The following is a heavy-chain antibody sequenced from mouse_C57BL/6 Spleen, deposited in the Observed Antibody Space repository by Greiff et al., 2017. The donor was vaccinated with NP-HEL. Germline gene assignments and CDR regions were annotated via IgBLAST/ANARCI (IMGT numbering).Heavy chain of an antibody. D-gene: IGHD2-4*01. V-gene: IGHV3-8*01. CDR1: GYSITSDY. J-gene: IGHJ2*01. CDR2: ISYSGST. Sequence: VHVKQSGPGLAKPSQTLSLTCSVTGYSITSDYWNWIRKFPGNKLEYMGYISYSGSTYYNPSLKSRISITRNTSKNQYYLQLNSVTTEDTATYYCARSPTRDYDGYYFDYWGQGTTLTVSS. CDR3: ARSPTRDYDGYYFDY.